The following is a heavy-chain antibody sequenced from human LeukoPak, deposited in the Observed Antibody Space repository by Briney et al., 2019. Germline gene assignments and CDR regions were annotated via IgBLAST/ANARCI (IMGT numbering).Heavy chain of an antibody. D-gene: IGHD3-22*01. CDR1: GFTFSTYG. J-gene: IGHJ4*02. V-gene: IGHV3-33*01. CDR3: ARGPYDSSGSYFDC. Sequence: PGGSLRLSCAASGFTFSTYGMHWVRQAPGKGLEWVAVMSYDGSNKYYVDSVEGRFTISRDNSKNTLYLQMNSLRAEDTAVYYCARGPYDSSGSYFDCWGQGALVTVSS. CDR2: MSYDGSNK.